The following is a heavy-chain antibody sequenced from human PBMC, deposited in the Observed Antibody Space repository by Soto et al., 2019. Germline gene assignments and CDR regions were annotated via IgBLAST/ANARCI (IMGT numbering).Heavy chain of an antibody. V-gene: IGHV4-34*01. J-gene: IGHJ4*02. CDR1: GGSFSGYY. CDR2: INHSGST. Sequence: PSETISITCAVYGGSFSGYYWSWIRQPPGKGLEWIGEINHSGSTNYNPSLKSRVTISVDTSKNQFSLKLSSVTAADTAVYYCARERSSGYFDYWGQGTLVTVSS. CDR3: ARERSSGYFDY. D-gene: IGHD3-22*01.